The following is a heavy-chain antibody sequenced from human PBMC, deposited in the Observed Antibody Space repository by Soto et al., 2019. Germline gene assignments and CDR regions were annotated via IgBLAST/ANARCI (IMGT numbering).Heavy chain of an antibody. CDR1: GFTFSSYW. V-gene: IGHV3-7*01. D-gene: IGHD3-3*01. CDR3: ARDVVKRSYYDFWSGSLF. CDR2: IKHDAGET. Sequence: VGSLRLSCAASGFTFSSYWMSWVRQAPGKGLEWVVSIKHDAGETYYLDSVKGRFTVSRDNAKNSLYLQMDSLRVEDTAMYYRARDVVKRSYYDFWSGSLFWGQGSLVTVSS. J-gene: IGHJ4*02.